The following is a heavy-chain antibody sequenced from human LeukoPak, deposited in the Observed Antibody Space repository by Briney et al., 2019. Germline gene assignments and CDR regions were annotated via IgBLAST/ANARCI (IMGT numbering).Heavy chain of an antibody. J-gene: IGHJ3*02. CDR2: IIPIFGTA. V-gene: IGHV1-69*01. CDR3: ANQYSGYPHGAFDI. Sequence: SVKVSCKASGGTFSSYAISWVRQAPGQGLEWMGGIIPIFGTANYAQKFQGRVTITADESTSTAYMELSSLRSEDTAVYYCANQYSGYPHGAFDIWGQGTMVTVSS. D-gene: IGHD3-22*01. CDR1: GGTFSSYA.